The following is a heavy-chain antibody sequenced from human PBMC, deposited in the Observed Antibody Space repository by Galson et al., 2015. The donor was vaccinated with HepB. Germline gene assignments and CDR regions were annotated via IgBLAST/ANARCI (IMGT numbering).Heavy chain of an antibody. D-gene: IGHD6-19*01. Sequence: SLRLSCAASGFTFSSYAMHWVRQAPGKGLEWVAVISYDGSNKYYADSVKGRFTISRDNSKNTLYLQMNSLRAEDTAVYYCARDLGGAVAVFPSGSYYYYGMDVWGQGTTVTVSS. CDR2: ISYDGSNK. J-gene: IGHJ6*02. CDR1: GFTFSSYA. CDR3: ARDLGGAVAVFPSGSYYYYGMDV. V-gene: IGHV3-30*04.